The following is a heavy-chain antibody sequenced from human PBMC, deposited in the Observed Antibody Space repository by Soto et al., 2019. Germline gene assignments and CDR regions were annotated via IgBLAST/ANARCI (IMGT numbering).Heavy chain of an antibody. CDR2: IYYRGMST. CDR3: ARLPPPYDSSGNHLEY. Sequence: DTLFRNCTVSAGSISCSSYSCAWVRQPPGNGLEWIGSIYYRGMSTYYNPYLKSHVTISVDTSKIQFSLQLFSVTAADTAVYYCARLPPPYDSSGNHLEYWGWGIPVTVS. D-gene: IGHD3-22*01. V-gene: IGHV4-39*01. J-gene: IGHJ4*02. CDR1: AGSISCSSYS.